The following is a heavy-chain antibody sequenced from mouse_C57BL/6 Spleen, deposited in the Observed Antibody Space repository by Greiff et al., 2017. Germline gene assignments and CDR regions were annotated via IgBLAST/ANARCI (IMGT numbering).Heavy chain of an antibody. J-gene: IGHJ1*03. D-gene: IGHD1-1*01. CDR1: GYTFTDYN. V-gene: IGHV1-18*01. CDR2: INPNNGGT. Sequence: VQLQQSGPELVKPGASVKIPCKASGYTFTDYNMDWVKQSHGKSLEWIGDINPNNGGTIYNQKFKGKATLTVDKSSSTAYMELRSLTSEDTAVYYCARRDGRSYWYFDVWGTGTTVTVSS. CDR3: ARRDGRSYWYFDV.